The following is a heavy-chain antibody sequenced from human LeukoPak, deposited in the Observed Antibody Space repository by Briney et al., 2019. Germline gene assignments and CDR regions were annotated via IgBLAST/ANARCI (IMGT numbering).Heavy chain of an antibody. Sequence: GGSLRLSCAASGFTFSGYAMSWVRQAPGKGLEWVSAISSSGGSTYYADSVKGRFTISRDNSKNTLFLQMNSLRAEDTAVYYCAKPRGKYHEDFWGQGTLVTVSS. CDR2: ISSSGGST. CDR3: AKPRGKYHEDF. D-gene: IGHD2/OR15-2a*01. J-gene: IGHJ4*02. V-gene: IGHV3-23*01. CDR1: GFTFSGYA.